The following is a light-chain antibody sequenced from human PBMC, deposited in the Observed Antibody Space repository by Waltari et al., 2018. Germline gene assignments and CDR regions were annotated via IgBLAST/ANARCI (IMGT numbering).Light chain of an antibody. Sequence: QSALTQPASVSGSPGQSITISCPGTSNDVGGYCYVSWYQQYPGKAPKLIIYEVSYRPSGISTRFSGSKSGNTASLTISGLQAEDEADYYCSSHTATVPHVFGTGTRVTVV. CDR2: EVS. V-gene: IGLV2-14*01. CDR3: SSHTATVPHV. J-gene: IGLJ1*01. CDR1: SNDVGGYCY.